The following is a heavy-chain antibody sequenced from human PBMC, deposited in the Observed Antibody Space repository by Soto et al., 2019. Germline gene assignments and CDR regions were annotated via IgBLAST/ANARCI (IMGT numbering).Heavy chain of an antibody. CDR2: ISGSGGST. CDR3: AKDLGIVVVVAAKRGAFDI. D-gene: IGHD2-15*01. V-gene: IGHV3-23*01. CDR1: GFTFSSYA. J-gene: IGHJ3*02. Sequence: GGSLRLSCAASGFTFSSYAMXWVRQAPGKGLEWVSAISGSGGSTYYADSVKGRFTISRDNSKNTLYLQMNSLRAEDTAVYYCAKDLGIVVVVAAKRGAFDIWGQGTMVTVSS.